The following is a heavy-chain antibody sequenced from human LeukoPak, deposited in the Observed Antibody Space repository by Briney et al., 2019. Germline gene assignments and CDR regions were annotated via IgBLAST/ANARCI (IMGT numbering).Heavy chain of an antibody. D-gene: IGHD5-18*01. V-gene: IGHV4-59*12. CDR1: GGSISSYY. CDR2: IYYSGST. J-gene: IGHJ4*02. CDR3: ARATGYSYGYGLDY. Sequence: PSETLSLTCTVSGGSISSYYWSWIRQPPGKGLEWIGYIYYSGSTNYNPSLKSRVTISVDTSKNQFSLKLSSVTAADTAVYYCARATGYSYGYGLDYWGQGTLVTVSS.